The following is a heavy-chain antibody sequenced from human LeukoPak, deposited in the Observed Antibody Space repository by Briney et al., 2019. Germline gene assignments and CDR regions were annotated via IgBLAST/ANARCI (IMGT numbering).Heavy chain of an antibody. J-gene: IGHJ4*02. CDR3: AREISGYDYVNSYFDY. CDR2: ISYSGST. CDR1: GGSFSNGGYF. V-gene: IGHV4-31*03. D-gene: IGHD5-12*01. Sequence: PSQTLSLTCTVSGGSFSNGGYFWSCLRQHPGKGLEWIGSISYSGSTYYNPSLKSRVTISVDTSKNHFSLKLSSVTAADTAVYYCAREISGYDYVNSYFDYWGQGTLVTVSS.